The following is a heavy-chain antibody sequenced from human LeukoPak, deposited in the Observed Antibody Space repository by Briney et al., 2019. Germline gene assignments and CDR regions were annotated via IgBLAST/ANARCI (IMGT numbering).Heavy chain of an antibody. V-gene: IGHV4-34*01. CDR2: INHSGGT. J-gene: IGHJ4*02. CDR3: ARHNIASDGARLFDF. CDR1: GVSFSGCY. D-gene: IGHD4-17*01. Sequence: KSSETLSLTCGVTGVSFSGCYWSWIRQTPGKGLEWIGEINHSGGTNYNPSLKSRVTMSVDTSKSQFSLQLTSVTAADTAVYYCARHNIASDGARLFDFWGRGTLVAVSS.